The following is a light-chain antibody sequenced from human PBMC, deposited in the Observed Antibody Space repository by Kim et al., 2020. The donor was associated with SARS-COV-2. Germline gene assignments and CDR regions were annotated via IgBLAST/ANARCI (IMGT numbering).Light chain of an antibody. CDR2: AAS. J-gene: IGKJ1*01. CDR1: QSVSDSF. Sequence: EIVLTQSPGTLSLSPGERATLSCRASQSVSDSFLAWYQQKPGQAPRLLIYAASNRATGIPDRFSGSGSGTDFTLTISRLEPEDFAVYYCQHYENSWWTFGQGTKVEIK. V-gene: IGKV3-20*01. CDR3: QHYENSWWT.